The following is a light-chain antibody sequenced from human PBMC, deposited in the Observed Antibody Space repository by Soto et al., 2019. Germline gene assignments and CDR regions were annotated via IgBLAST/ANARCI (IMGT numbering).Light chain of an antibody. Sequence: QSALTQPRSVSGSPGQSVTISCTGTSSDVGAYHYVSWYQHHPGKAPKFLIYDVTKRPSGVPDRFSGSKSGNTASLTISGLQAEDEADYYCCSYAGRFTGLFGGGTQLTVL. CDR2: DVT. CDR3: CSYAGRFTGL. J-gene: IGLJ3*02. V-gene: IGLV2-11*01. CDR1: SSDVGAYHY.